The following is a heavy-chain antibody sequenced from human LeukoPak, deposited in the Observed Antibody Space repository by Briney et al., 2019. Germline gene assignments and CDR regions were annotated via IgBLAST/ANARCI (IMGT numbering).Heavy chain of an antibody. CDR3: ARDKGSSSWYNYYYMDV. CDR1: GCTFTGYY. V-gene: IGHV1-2*02. Sequence: GASVKVSCKASGCTFTGYYMHWVRQAPGQGLEWMGWINPNSGGTNYAQKFQGRVTMTRDTSISTAYMELSRLRSDDTAVYYCARDKGSSSWYNYYYMDVWGKGTTVTISS. CDR2: INPNSGGT. J-gene: IGHJ6*03. D-gene: IGHD6-13*01.